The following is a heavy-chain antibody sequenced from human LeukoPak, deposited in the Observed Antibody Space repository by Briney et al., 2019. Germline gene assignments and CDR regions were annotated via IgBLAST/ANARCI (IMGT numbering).Heavy chain of an antibody. V-gene: IGHV4-59*08. J-gene: IGHJ4*02. D-gene: IGHD1-26*01. CDR1: GGSITNYY. Sequence: PSETLSLTCPVSGGSITNYYWSWIRQPLGKGLEWIGYIYYSGSTNYNPSLKSRVTISVDTSKNQFSLSLSSVTAADTAVYYCARQRYSGSYYFDYWGQGTLVTVSS. CDR3: ARQRYSGSYYFDY. CDR2: IYYSGST.